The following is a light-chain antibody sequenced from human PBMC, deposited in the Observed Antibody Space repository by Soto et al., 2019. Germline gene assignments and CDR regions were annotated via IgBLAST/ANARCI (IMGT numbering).Light chain of an antibody. CDR3: QQRSNWPIT. V-gene: IGKV3-11*01. Sequence: EIVLTQSPATLSLSPGERATLSCRASQSVSSYLAWYQQKPGQAPRLLIYDASNRATGIPARFSGSGSGTDFTLTISSLEPEDFAVYYCQQRSNWPITFGQATQLEIK. J-gene: IGKJ5*01. CDR1: QSVSSY. CDR2: DAS.